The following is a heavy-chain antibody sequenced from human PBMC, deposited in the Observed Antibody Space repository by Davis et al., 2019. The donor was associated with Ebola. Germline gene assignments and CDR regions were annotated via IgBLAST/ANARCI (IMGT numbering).Heavy chain of an antibody. J-gene: IGHJ4*02. V-gene: IGHV4-59*01. CDR3: ARFARRLDY. CDR1: GGSISNYY. D-gene: IGHD3-10*01. Sequence: SETLSLTCFVSGGSISNYYWSWIRQPPGKGLEWIGYIYYSGSTNYNPSLKSRVTISVDTSKNQFSLKLNSVTAADTAVYYCARFARRLDYWGQGTLVIVSS. CDR2: IYYSGST.